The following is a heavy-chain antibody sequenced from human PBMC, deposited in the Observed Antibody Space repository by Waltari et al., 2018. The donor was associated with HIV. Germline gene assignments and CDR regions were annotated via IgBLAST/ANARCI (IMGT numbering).Heavy chain of an antibody. Sequence: LQLHESGPGLVKPSETLSLTCTVSGAPISSDTSYWGWIRQSPGKALEWIGNIYYSGSTYYTVVLNIRVFISVDKAKKQFALRLTSVVADGTAVYYCARPYEFDKSGYSFDTWGQGILVRVSS. CDR2: IYYSGST. V-gene: IGHV4-39*01. CDR1: GAPISSDTSY. D-gene: IGHD3-22*01. J-gene: IGHJ5*02. CDR3: ARPYEFDKSGYSFDT.